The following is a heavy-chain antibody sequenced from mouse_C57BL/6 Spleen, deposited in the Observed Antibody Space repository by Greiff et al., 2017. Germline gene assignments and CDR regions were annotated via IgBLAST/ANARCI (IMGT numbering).Heavy chain of an antibody. D-gene: IGHD1-1*01. CDR2: FLPSNVDP. Sequence: HVQLQPSWAELLKPGASVKLSCTASGYTFTTYPIEWMKQNPGHSLEWIGNFLPSNVDPKYNEKFKGKATLTVEKSSSTVYLELRRLTSDDSAVYYCARRITPGAMDYWGQGTSVTVSS. J-gene: IGHJ4*01. CDR3: ARRITPGAMDY. CDR1: GYTFTTYP. V-gene: IGHV1-47*01.